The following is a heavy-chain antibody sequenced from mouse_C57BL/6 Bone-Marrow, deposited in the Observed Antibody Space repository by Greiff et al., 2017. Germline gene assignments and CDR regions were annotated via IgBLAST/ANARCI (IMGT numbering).Heavy chain of an antibody. CDR1: GFTFTDYY. J-gene: IGHJ3*01. Sequence: EVQGVESGGGLVQPGGSLSLSCAASGFTFTDYYMSWVRQPPGKALEWLGFIRNKANGYTTEYSASVKGRFTISRDNSQSILYLQMNALRAEDSATYYCARSYGYEGWFAYWGQGTLVTGSA. D-gene: IGHD2-2*01. V-gene: IGHV7-3*01. CDR3: ARSYGYEGWFAY. CDR2: IRNKANGYTT.